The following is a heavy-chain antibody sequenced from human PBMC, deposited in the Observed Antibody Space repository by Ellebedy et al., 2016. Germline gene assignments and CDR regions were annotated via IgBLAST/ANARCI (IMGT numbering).Heavy chain of an antibody. J-gene: IGHJ5*02. Sequence: LRLSXTVSGGSISSGGYYWSWIRQHPGKGLECVGYIYYSGSTYYNPSLGSRVTISVDTSKNQFSLNLRFVTAADTAVYYCARGMYCSSTDCYQSPWGQGTLVTVSS. CDR1: GGSISSGGYY. CDR3: ARGMYCSSTDCYQSP. CDR2: IYYSGST. V-gene: IGHV4-31*03. D-gene: IGHD2-2*01.